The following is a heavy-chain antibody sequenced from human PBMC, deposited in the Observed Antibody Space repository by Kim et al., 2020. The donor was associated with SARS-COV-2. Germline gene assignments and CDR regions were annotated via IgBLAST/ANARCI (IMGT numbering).Heavy chain of an antibody. CDR1: GFTFSSYG. J-gene: IGHJ6*02. CDR3: ARKPRYGMDV. CDR2: MWNDGINK. V-gene: IGHV3-33*01. Sequence: GSLRLSCAASGFTFSSYGIHWVRQAPGKGLEWVALMWNDGINKYYADSVKGRFTVSRDNSKNTLFLQMNSLRAEDTAVYYCARKPRYGMDVWGQGTTV.